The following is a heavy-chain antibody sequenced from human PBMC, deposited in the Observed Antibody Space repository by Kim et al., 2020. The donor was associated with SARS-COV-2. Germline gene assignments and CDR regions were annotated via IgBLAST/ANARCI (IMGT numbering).Heavy chain of an antibody. J-gene: IGHJ4*02. Sequence: SETLSLTCAVYGGSFSGYYWSWIRQPPGKGLEWIGEINHSGSTNYNPSLKSRVTISVDTSKNQFSLKLSSVTAADTAVYYCARVFSARGPDEVATTGYFDYWGQGTLVTVSS. CDR3: ARVFSARGPDEVATTGYFDY. CDR1: GGSFSGYY. V-gene: IGHV4-34*01. CDR2: INHSGST. D-gene: IGHD5-12*01.